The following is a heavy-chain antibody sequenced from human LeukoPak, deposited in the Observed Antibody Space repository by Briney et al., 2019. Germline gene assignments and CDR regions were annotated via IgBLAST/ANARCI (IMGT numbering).Heavy chain of an antibody. CDR2: ISKSGSTV. CDR3: ARVYGDYAVDV. Sequence: GGSLRLSCAASGFTFSDYYMSWIRQAPGKGLEWVSYISKSGSTVYYADPVKGRFTISRDNAKNPLYLQMNSLRAEDTAVYYCARVYGDYAVDVWGKGTTVTVSS. D-gene: IGHD4-17*01. V-gene: IGHV3-11*04. CDR1: GFTFSDYY. J-gene: IGHJ6*04.